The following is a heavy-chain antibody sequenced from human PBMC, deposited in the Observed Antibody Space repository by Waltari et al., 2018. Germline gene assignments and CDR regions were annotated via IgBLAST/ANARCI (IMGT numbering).Heavy chain of an antibody. J-gene: IGHJ4*02. CDR3: ARGRYRITIFGVVFDY. V-gene: IGHV4-38-2*01. Sequence: QVQLQESGPGLVKPSETLSLTCAVSGYSISSGYYWGWIRQPPGKGLEWIGSIYHGGSTYYNPSLKSRVTISVDTSKNQFSLKLSSVTAADTAVYYCARGRYRITIFGVVFDYWGQGTLVTVSS. D-gene: IGHD3-3*01. CDR1: GYSISSGYY. CDR2: IYHGGST.